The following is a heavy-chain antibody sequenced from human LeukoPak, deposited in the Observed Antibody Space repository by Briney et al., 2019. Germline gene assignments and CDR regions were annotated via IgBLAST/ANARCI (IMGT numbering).Heavy chain of an antibody. CDR3: ARGSPYYDILTGLDY. V-gene: IGHV3-33*01. D-gene: IGHD3-9*01. Sequence: GRSLRLSCAASGFTFSSYGMHWVRQAPGKGLEWVAVIWYDGSNKYYADSVKGRFTISRDNSKNTLYLQMNSLRAEDTAVYYCARGSPYYDILTGLDYWGQETLVTVSS. CDR2: IWYDGSNK. CDR1: GFTFSSYG. J-gene: IGHJ4*02.